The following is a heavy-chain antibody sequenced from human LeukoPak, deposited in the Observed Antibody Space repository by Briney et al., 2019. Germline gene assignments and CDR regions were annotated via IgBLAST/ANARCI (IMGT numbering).Heavy chain of an antibody. CDR3: ARIWLVRGYFDY. J-gene: IGHJ4*02. Sequence: PSETLSLTCTVSGGSISSSSYSWGWIRQPPGKGLEWIGSIYYSGSTYYNPSLKSRVTISVDTSKNQFSLKLSSVTAADTAVYYCARIWLVRGYFDYWGQETLVTVSS. V-gene: IGHV4-39*01. CDR2: IYYSGST. D-gene: IGHD6-19*01. CDR1: GGSISSSSYS.